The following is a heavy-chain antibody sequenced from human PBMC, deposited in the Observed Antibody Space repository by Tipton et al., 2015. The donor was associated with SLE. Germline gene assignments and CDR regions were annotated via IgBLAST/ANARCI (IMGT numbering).Heavy chain of an antibody. CDR1: GGSISTGGDS. Sequence: TLSLTCTVSGGSISTGGDSWGWIRQPPGKGLEWIGNIYSSGRTYDNPSLKSRITMSVDTSKNKFSLNLSSVTAADTAVYYCARLGQTYPDAFDIWGRGIMVTVSS. CDR3: ARLGQTYPDAFDI. J-gene: IGHJ3*02. CDR2: IYSSGRT. V-gene: IGHV4-39*07. D-gene: IGHD3-16*01.